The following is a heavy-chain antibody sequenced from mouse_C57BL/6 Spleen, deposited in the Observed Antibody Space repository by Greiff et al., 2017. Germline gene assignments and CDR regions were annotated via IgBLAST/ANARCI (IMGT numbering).Heavy chain of an antibody. CDR2: IWRGGST. CDR3: AKMGYGSSFYYAMDD. D-gene: IGHD1-1*01. V-gene: IGHV2-5*01. Sequence: VKVVESGPGLVQPSPSLSITCTVSGFSLTSYGVHWVRQSPGKGLEWLGVIWRGGSTDYNTAFISRLSITTDNSTSQVFFKMHSLQADDTAIYYCAKMGYGSSFYYAMDDWGQGTSVTVSS. CDR1: GFSLTSYG. J-gene: IGHJ4*01.